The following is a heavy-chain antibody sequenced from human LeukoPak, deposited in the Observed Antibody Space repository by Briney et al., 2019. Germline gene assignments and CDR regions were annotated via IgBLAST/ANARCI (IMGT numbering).Heavy chain of an antibody. D-gene: IGHD6-13*01. Sequence: SQTLSLTCTVSGGSISSGSYYWSWIRQPAGKGLEWIGRIYTSGSTNYNPSLKSRVTISVDTSKNQFSLKLSSVTAADTAVYYCARDSSPSNNWFDPWGQGTLVTVSS. J-gene: IGHJ5*02. V-gene: IGHV4-61*02. CDR2: IYTSGST. CDR3: ARDSSPSNNWFDP. CDR1: GGSISSGSYY.